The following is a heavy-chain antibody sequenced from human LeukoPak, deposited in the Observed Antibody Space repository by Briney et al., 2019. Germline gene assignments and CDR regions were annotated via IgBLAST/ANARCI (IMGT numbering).Heavy chain of an antibody. D-gene: IGHD6-19*01. J-gene: IGHJ4*02. CDR1: GYTFTRYD. V-gene: IGHV1-8*03. CDR3: AVAGTSNFDY. CDR2: MNPNSGKT. Sequence: ASVKVSCKASGYTFTRYDINWVRQATGQGREWMGWMNPNSGKTGYTQQFQGRVNITRNTSIGTAYMELSSLRSEDTAVYYCAVAGTSNFDYWGQGTLVTVSS.